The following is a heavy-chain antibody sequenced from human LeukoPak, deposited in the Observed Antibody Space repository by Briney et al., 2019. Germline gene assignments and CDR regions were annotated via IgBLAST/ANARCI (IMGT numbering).Heavy chain of an antibody. D-gene: IGHD3-16*02. Sequence: GASVEVSCKASGYTFTSYYMHWVRQAPGQGLEWMGIINPSGGSTSYAQKFQGRVTMTRDMSTSTAYMELRSLRSDDTAVYYCARDTYYDYVWGSYRYTPYLDYWGQGTLVTVSS. CDR1: GYTFTSYY. J-gene: IGHJ4*02. V-gene: IGHV1-46*01. CDR3: ARDTYYDYVWGSYRYTPYLDY. CDR2: INPSGGST.